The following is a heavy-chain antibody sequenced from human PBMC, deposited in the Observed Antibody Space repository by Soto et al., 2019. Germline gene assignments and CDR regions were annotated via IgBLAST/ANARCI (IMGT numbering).Heavy chain of an antibody. Sequence: QVQLVQSGAEVKRPGSSVKLSCKASGGTFTYYGISWVRQAPGQGLAWMGGIIPIIGPATYAQKFQGRLTITADQSTSTAYMELSSLGSEDTALYYCARDLGTTIAGPPRRETYGGLDPWGQGTLVTVS. J-gene: IGHJ5*02. CDR3: ARDLGTTIAGPPRRETYGGLDP. CDR1: GGTFTYYG. CDR2: IIPIIGPA. D-gene: IGHD3-22*01. V-gene: IGHV1-69*01.